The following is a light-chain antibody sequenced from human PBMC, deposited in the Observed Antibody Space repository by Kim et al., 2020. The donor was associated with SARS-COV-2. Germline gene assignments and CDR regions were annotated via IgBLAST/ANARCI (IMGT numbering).Light chain of an antibody. CDR1: QSVSSSY. V-gene: IGKV3-20*01. CDR3: QQYGSSPWT. J-gene: IGKJ1*01. Sequence: EIVLTQSPGTLSLSPGERATLSCRASQSVSSSYLSWYQQKPGQAPRLLIDGACSRATGIPDRVSGSGSGTDFTITISRREPEDFAVYYCQQYGSSPWTFGQGTKVDIK. CDR2: GAC.